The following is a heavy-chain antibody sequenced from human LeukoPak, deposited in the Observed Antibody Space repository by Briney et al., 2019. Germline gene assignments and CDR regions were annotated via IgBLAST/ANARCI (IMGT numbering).Heavy chain of an antibody. CDR2: IYHSGST. Sequence: SETLSLTCTVSGGSISSGGYYWSWIRQPPGKGLEWIGYIYHSGSTYYNPSLKSRVTISVDRSKNQFSLKLSSVTAADTAVYYCARNRDGYNSFDYWGQGTLVTVSS. J-gene: IGHJ4*02. CDR3: ARNRDGYNSFDY. V-gene: IGHV4-30-2*01. CDR1: GGSISSGGYY. D-gene: IGHD5-24*01.